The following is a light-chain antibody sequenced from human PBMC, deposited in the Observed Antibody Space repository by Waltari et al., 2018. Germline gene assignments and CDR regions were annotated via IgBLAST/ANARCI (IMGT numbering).Light chain of an antibody. CDR3: FTVDDNSLRL. CDR1: VLGKKF. Sequence: SYELTQPSSVSVSPGQTARITCPGDVLGKKFFRWFQQKPGQAPVLLIFRDSERPSGIPERFSGSSSGTTVTLTISGAQVEDEADYYCFTVDDNSLRLFGGGTKLTVL. V-gene: IGLV3-27*01. J-gene: IGLJ2*01. CDR2: RDS.